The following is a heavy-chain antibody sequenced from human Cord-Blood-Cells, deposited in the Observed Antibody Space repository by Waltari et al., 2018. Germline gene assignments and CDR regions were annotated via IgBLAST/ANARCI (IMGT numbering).Heavy chain of an antibody. V-gene: IGHV1-69*01. CDR2: IIPIFGTA. CDR3: ARRSNYYDSSGYYFDY. Sequence: QVQLVQSGAEVKKPGSSVKVSCKASGRTFSSYAINWVRQDHGQGLEWMGGIIPIFGTANYAQKFQGRVTITADESTSTAYMELSSLRSEDTAVYYCARRSNYYDSSGYYFDYWGQGTLVTVSS. J-gene: IGHJ4*02. D-gene: IGHD3-22*01. CDR1: GRTFSSYA.